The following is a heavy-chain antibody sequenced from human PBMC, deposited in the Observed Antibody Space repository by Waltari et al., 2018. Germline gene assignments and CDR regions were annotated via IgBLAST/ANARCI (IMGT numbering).Heavy chain of an antibody. V-gene: IGHV3-23*04. J-gene: IGHJ4*02. D-gene: IGHD3-3*01. CDR2: ISGSGGST. CDR3: AKEAHDDFWSGYYEFDY. CDR1: GFTFSSYA. Sequence: EVQLVESGGGLVQPGGSLRLSCAASGFTFSSYAMSWVRQAPGKGLEWVSAISGSGGSTYYADSVKGRFTISRDNSKNTLYLQMNSLRAEDTAVYYCAKEAHDDFWSGYYEFDYWGQGTLVTVSS.